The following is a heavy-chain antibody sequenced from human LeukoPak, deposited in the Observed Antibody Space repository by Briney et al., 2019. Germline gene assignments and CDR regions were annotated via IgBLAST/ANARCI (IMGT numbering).Heavy chain of an antibody. CDR1: GYSFTNYW. CDR3: AREFYGSIDY. V-gene: IGHV5-51*01. Sequence: NLGESLKISCKASGYSFTNYWIGWVRQMPGKGLEWMGIIYPGDSDTRYSPSFQGQVAISADKSISTAYLQWSSLKASDTAMYYCAREFYGSIDYWGQGTLVTVSS. CDR2: IYPGDSDT. J-gene: IGHJ4*02. D-gene: IGHD4-17*01.